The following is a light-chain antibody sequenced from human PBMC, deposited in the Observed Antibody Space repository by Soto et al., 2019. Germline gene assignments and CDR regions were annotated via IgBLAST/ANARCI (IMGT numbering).Light chain of an antibody. CDR1: QSISNY. CDR3: QQYNSYSQT. V-gene: IGKV1-5*01. Sequence: DIQMTQSPSTLSASVGDRVTITCRASQSISNYLAWYQQKTGIAPNLLIYDASSLESGVPSRFSGSGSGTEFTLTISSLQPDDFATYYCQQYNSYSQTFGQGTKVEIK. J-gene: IGKJ1*01. CDR2: DAS.